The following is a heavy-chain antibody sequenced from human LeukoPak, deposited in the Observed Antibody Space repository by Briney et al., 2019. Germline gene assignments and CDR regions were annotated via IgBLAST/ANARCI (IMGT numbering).Heavy chain of an antibody. Sequence: GGSLRLSCAASGFTFSSYSMHWVRQAPGKGLEWVSYISISSTSIYYADPVKGRFTISRDNAKDSLYLQMNSLRDEDTAVYYCVRDGTWYDYWGQGTLVTVSS. V-gene: IGHV3-48*02. D-gene: IGHD1-26*01. CDR1: GFTFSSYS. CDR2: ISISSTSI. J-gene: IGHJ4*02. CDR3: VRDGTWYDY.